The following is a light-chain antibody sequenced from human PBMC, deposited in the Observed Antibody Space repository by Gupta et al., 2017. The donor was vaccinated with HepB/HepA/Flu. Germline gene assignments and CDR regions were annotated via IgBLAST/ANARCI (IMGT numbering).Light chain of an antibody. V-gene: IGLV7-43*01. CDR1: TGTVTSSSF. CDR3: LLYYGGARV. Sequence: QTVVTQEPSLTVSPGGTVTLTCPSSTGTVTSSSFPSWFQQKPGQEPRTLIYGTTIKHSWTPARFSGSLLGGKAALTLSGAQPEDEAEYYCLLYYGGARVFGGGTKLTAL. J-gene: IGLJ3*02. CDR2: GTT.